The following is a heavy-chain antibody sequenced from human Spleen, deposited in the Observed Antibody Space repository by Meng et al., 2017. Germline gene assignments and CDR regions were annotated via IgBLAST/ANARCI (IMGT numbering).Heavy chain of an antibody. D-gene: IGHD4-17*01. CDR1: GYTFTNYR. CDR3: ARSSHYSDADFDY. Sequence: ASVKVSCKASGYTFTNYRIGWVRQAPGQGLEWMGWISAYNGNTNYAQKFQGRVTMTTDTSTSTAYMELRSLRSDDTAVYYCARSSHYSDADFDYWGQGTLVTVSS. V-gene: IGHV1-18*01. J-gene: IGHJ4*02. CDR2: ISAYNGNT.